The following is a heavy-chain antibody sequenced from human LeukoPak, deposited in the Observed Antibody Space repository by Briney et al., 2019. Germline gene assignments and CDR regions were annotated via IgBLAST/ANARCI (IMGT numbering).Heavy chain of an antibody. CDR2: IYYSGST. CDR3: ATTRDGYNPDFDD. CDR1: GGSISSYY. J-gene: IGHJ4*02. D-gene: IGHD5-24*01. Sequence: SETLSLTCTVSGGSISSYYWSWIRQPPGKGLEWIGYIYYSGSTNYNPSLKSRVTISVDTSKNQFSLKLSSVTAADTAVYYCATTRDGYNPDFDDWGQGTLVTVSS. V-gene: IGHV4-59*01.